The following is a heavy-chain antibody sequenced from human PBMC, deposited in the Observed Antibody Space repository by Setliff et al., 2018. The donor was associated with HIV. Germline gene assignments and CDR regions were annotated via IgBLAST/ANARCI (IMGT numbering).Heavy chain of an antibody. Sequence: ASVKVSCKVSGYTLTELTMHWVRQTPGQGLEWVGWINPSTGGTDYAERFQGRVTMTSDTSIRTAYMELSRLRSDDTAVFYCARGGTMFGVVISNYYYM. CDR3: ARGGTMFGVVISNYYYM. CDR2: INPSTGGT. D-gene: IGHD3-3*01. J-gene: IGHJ6*03. CDR1: GYTLTELT. V-gene: IGHV1-2*02.